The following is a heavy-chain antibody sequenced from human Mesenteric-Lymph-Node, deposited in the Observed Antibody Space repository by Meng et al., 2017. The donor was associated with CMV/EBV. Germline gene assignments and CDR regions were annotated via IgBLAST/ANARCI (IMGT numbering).Heavy chain of an antibody. V-gene: IGHV6-1*01. Sequence: ISGDSVSINSAAWNWIRQSPSRGLEWLGRTYYRSKWYNDYAVSVKSRITINPDTSKNQFSLQLNSVTPEDTAVYYCARDVDTAMVFDYWGQGTLVTVSS. J-gene: IGHJ4*02. CDR1: GDSVSINSAA. CDR2: TYYRSKWYN. D-gene: IGHD5-18*01. CDR3: ARDVDTAMVFDY.